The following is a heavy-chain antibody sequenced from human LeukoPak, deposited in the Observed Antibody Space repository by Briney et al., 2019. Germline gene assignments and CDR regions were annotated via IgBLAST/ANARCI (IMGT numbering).Heavy chain of an antibody. V-gene: IGHV4-4*02. D-gene: IGHD6-19*01. J-gene: IGHJ4*02. CDR3: ARDRKSSSGWYMDY. CDR1: GGSISSSNW. Sequence: SETLSLTCAVSGGSISSSNWWSWVRQPPGKGLEWIGEIYHSGSTNYNPSLKSRVTISVDKSKNQFSLKLSSVTAADTAVYYCARDRKSSSGWYMDYWGQGTLVTVSS. CDR2: IYHSGST.